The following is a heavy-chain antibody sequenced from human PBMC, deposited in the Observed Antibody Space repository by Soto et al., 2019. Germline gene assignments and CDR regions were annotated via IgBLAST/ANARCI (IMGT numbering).Heavy chain of an antibody. J-gene: IGHJ4*02. CDR3: ARTGIAARGHWDYFDY. Sequence: ASVKVSCKASGYTFTSYGISWVRQAPGQGLEWMGWISAYNGNTNYAQKLLGRVTMTTDTSTSTAYMELRSLRSDDTAVYYCARTGIAARGHWDYFDYWGQGTLVTVSS. D-gene: IGHD6-6*01. CDR2: ISAYNGNT. V-gene: IGHV1-18*01. CDR1: GYTFTSYG.